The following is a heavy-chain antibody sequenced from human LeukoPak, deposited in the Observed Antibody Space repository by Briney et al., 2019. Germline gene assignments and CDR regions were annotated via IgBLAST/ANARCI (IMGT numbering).Heavy chain of an antibody. V-gene: IGHV3-53*01. CDR3: ATDAH. CDR1: GLSFNSYA. J-gene: IGHJ4*02. Sequence: PGGSLRLSCAASGLSFNSYAMSWVRQAPGKGLEWVSLIYSGGSTYYADSVKGRFSISRDNSKNTLFLQMNSLRAEDTAVYYCATDAHWGQGTLVTVSS. CDR2: IYSGGST.